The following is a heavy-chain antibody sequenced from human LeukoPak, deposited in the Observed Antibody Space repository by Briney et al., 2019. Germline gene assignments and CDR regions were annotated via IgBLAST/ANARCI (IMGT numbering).Heavy chain of an antibody. J-gene: IGHJ3*02. Sequence: MASETLSLTCTVSGGYISSYYWSWIRQPPGKGLEWIGYIYYSGSTNYNPSLKSRVTISVDTSKNQFSLKLSSVTAADTAVYYCARHEFSRVADVDWDAFDIWGQGTMVTVSS. CDR2: IYYSGST. CDR3: ARHEFSRVADVDWDAFDI. D-gene: IGHD3/OR15-3a*01. CDR1: GGYISSYY. V-gene: IGHV4-59*08.